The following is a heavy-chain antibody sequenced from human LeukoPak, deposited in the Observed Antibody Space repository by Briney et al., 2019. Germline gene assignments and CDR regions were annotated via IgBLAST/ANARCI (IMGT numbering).Heavy chain of an antibody. CDR2: FNSDGRST. Sequence: GGSLRLSCAASGFTFSTYWMHWVRQAPGMGLVWVSRFNSDGRSTYYADSVKGRFTISRDNAKNTLYLQMNSLRAEDTAVYYCARAYCSSTSCHRGYYFDYWGQGTLVTVSS. V-gene: IGHV3-74*01. D-gene: IGHD2-2*01. J-gene: IGHJ4*02. CDR3: ARAYCSSTSCHRGYYFDY. CDR1: GFTFSTYW.